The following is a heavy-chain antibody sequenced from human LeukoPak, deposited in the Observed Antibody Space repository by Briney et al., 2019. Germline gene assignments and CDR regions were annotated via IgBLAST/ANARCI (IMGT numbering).Heavy chain of an antibody. J-gene: IGHJ4*02. CDR2: ISSSSSYI. D-gene: IGHD1-26*01. CDR3: ARETSPRTIVGATSGFDY. CDR1: GFTFSSYS. Sequence: PGGSLRLSCAASGFTFSSYSMNWVRQAPGKGLEWVSSISSSSSYIYYADSVKGRFTISRDNAKNSLYLQMNSLRAEDTAVYYCARETSPRTIVGATSGFDYWGQGTLVTVSS. V-gene: IGHV3-21*01.